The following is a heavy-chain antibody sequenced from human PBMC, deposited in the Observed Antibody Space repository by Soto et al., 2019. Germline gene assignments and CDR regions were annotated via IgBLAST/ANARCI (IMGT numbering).Heavy chain of an antibody. J-gene: IGHJ4*02. CDR3: ATPGGQWLRLPPDY. Sequence: EVQLLESGGGLVQPGGSLRLSCAASGFTFSSYAMSWVRQAPGKGLEWVSAISGSGGSTYYADSVKGRFTISRDNSKNTLYLQMNSLRAEDTAVYYCATPGGQWLRLPPDYWGQGTLVTFSS. V-gene: IGHV3-23*01. D-gene: IGHD5-12*01. CDR1: GFTFSSYA. CDR2: ISGSGGST.